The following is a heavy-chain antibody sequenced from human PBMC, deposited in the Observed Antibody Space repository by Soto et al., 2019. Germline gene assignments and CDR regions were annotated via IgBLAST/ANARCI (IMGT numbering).Heavy chain of an antibody. CDR2: IIPILGIA. D-gene: IGHD2-15*01. CDR3: ASDDWSGGSCKNYYGMEV. V-gene: IGHV1-69*04. Sequence: ASVKVSCKASGGTFSSYAISWVRQAPGQGLEWMGRIIPILGIANYAQKFQGRVTITADKSTGTAYMELSSLRSEDTAVYYCASDDWSGGSCKNYYGMEVWVQGTTVTVSS. CDR1: GGTFSSYA. J-gene: IGHJ6*01.